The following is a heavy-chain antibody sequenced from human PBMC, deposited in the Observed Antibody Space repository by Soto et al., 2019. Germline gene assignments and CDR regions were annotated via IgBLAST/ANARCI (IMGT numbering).Heavy chain of an antibody. D-gene: IGHD3-22*01. CDR1: GFTFSSYG. V-gene: IGHV3-33*06. CDR3: ANGRSYYDSSGNDY. Sequence: QVQLVESGGGVVQPGRSLKLSCAASGFTFSSYGMHWVREAPGKGLEWVAVIWYDGSNKYYADSVKGRFTISRDNSKNTLYLQMNSLRAEDAAVYYCANGRSYYDSSGNDYWGQGTLVTVSS. CDR2: IWYDGSNK. J-gene: IGHJ4*02.